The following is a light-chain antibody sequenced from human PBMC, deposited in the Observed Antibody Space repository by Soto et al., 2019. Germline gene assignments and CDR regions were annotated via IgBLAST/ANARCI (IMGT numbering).Light chain of an antibody. CDR2: QIS. J-gene: IGKJ1*01. V-gene: IGKV2-24*01. CDR1: RSLLHSDGNTY. Sequence: THTPRSSPVPLGQPASFSCRSIRSLLHSDGNTYLSWLHQRPGQPPRLLIYQISKRLSGVPDRFSGSGSGTEFTLTISSLQPDDFATYHCQQYSSFSTFGQGTKVDI. CDR3: QQYSSFST.